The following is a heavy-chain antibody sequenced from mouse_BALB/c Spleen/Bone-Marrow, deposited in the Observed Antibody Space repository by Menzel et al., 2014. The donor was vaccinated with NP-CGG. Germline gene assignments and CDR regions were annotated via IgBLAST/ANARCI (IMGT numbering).Heavy chain of an antibody. J-gene: IGHJ4*01. D-gene: IGHD3-3*01. V-gene: IGHV5-12*02. CDR1: GFTFSDYY. CDR2: ISNGGGST. CDR3: ARRGWFYAMDY. Sequence: DVHLVESGGGLVQPGGSLNLSCATSGFTFSDYYMYWVRQTPEKRLEWVAYISNGGGSTYYPDTVKGRFTISRDNAKNTLYLQMSRLKSEDTAMYYCARRGWFYAMDYWGQGTSVTVSS.